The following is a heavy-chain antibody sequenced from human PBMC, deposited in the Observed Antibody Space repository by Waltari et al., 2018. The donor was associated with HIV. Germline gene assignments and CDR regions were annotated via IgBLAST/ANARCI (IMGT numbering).Heavy chain of an antibody. V-gene: IGHV1-18*01. Sequence: QVQLVQSGGEVRKPGASVKVSCKTSGYTFTNFGLSWVRQATGQGLEWMGWIYSGNANYAQKLQGRVTMTTDTSTSTAYMELRNLRSDDTAMYYCARVAAARQVDFWGQGTLVAVSS. CDR2: IYSGNA. CDR3: ARVAAARQVDF. J-gene: IGHJ4*02. D-gene: IGHD6-13*01. CDR1: GYTFTNFG.